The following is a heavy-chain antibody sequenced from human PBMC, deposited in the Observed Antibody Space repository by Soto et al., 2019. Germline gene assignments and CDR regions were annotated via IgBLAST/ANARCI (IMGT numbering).Heavy chain of an antibody. Sequence: QRLSCAASGFTFSSYGMHWVRQAPGKGLEWVAVISYDGSNKYYADSVKGRFTISRDNSKNTLYLQMNSLRAEDTAVYYCAKDRPPLYWGQGTLVTVSS. D-gene: IGHD6-6*01. J-gene: IGHJ4*02. CDR2: ISYDGSNK. CDR1: GFTFSSYG. CDR3: AKDRPPLY. V-gene: IGHV3-30*18.